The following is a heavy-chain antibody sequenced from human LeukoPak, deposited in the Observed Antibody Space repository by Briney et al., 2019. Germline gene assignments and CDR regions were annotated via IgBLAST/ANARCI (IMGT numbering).Heavy chain of an antibody. CDR1: GYTFTDYY. Sequence: ASVKVSCKASGYTFTDYYMHWVPQAPGKGLEWMGRVDPEDGETIYAEKFQGRVTITADTSTDTAYMELSSLRSEDTAVYYCATFGKYSSGWYVPENFDYWGQGTLVTVSS. V-gene: IGHV1-69-2*01. J-gene: IGHJ4*02. CDR2: VDPEDGET. D-gene: IGHD6-19*01. CDR3: ATFGKYSSGWYVPENFDY.